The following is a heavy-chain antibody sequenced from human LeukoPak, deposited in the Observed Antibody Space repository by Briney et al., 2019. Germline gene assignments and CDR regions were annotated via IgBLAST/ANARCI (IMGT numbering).Heavy chain of an antibody. J-gene: IGHJ4*02. V-gene: IGHV4-39*01. D-gene: IGHD6-19*01. CDR1: GGSISSSSYY. CDR3: ATKEQWLALDY. CDR2: IYYSGST. Sequence: PSETLSLTCTVSGGSISSSSYYWGWIRQPPGKGLEWIGSIYYSGSTYHNPSLKSRVTISVDTSKNQFSLKLSSVTAADTAVYYCATKEQWLALDYWGQGTLVAVSS.